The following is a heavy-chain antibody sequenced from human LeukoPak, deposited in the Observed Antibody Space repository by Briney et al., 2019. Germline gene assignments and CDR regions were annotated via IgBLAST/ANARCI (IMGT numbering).Heavy chain of an antibody. CDR3: ARDLIAVRPRWFDP. CDR2: ISAYNGNT. V-gene: IGHV1-18*01. CDR1: GYTFTTYG. J-gene: IGHJ5*02. Sequence: ASVKVSCKASGYTFTTYGISWVRQAPGQNLEWMGWISAYNGNTNYAQKFQGRVTMTTDTSTSTAYMELRSLRSDDTALYYCARDLIAVRPRWFDPWGQGTLVTVSS. D-gene: IGHD6-6*01.